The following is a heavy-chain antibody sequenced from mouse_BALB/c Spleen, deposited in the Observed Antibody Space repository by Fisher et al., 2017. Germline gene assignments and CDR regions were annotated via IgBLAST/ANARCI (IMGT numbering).Heavy chain of an antibody. J-gene: IGHJ1*01. D-gene: IGHD1-1*01. Sequence: KFKGKATLTADTSSNTAYLQLSSLTSEDTAVYYCARKWGYGRYWYFDVWGAGTTVTVSS. V-gene: IGHV14-2*02. CDR3: ARKWGYGRYWYFDV.